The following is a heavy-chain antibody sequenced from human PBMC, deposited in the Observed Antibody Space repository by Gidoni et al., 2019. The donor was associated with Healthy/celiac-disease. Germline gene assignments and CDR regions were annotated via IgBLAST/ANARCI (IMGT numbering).Heavy chain of an antibody. CDR1: GFTFSSYE. V-gene: IGHV3-48*03. J-gene: IGHJ3*02. CDR2: ISSSGSTI. D-gene: IGHD3-22*01. Sequence: EVQLVESGGGLVQPGGSLRLSCAASGFTFSSYEMNWVRQAPGKGLEWVSYISSSGSTIYYADSVKGRFTISRDNAKNSLYLQMNSLRAEDTAVYYCANTLATGYDSSGYDAFDIWGQGTMVTVSS. CDR3: ANTLATGYDSSGYDAFDI.